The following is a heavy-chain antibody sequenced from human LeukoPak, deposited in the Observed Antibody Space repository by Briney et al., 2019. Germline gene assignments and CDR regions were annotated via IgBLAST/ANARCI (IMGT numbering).Heavy chain of an antibody. D-gene: IGHD2/OR15-2a*01. CDR2: IKQDGSEK. Sequence: PGGSLRLSCAASGFTFSSYWMSWVRQAPGKGLERVANIKQDGSEKYYVDSVKGRFTISRDNAKNSLYLQMNSLRAEDTAVYYCARDTFVKGTYYFDYWGQGTLVTVSS. CDR3: ARDTFVKGTYYFDY. J-gene: IGHJ4*02. CDR1: GFTFSSYW. V-gene: IGHV3-7*01.